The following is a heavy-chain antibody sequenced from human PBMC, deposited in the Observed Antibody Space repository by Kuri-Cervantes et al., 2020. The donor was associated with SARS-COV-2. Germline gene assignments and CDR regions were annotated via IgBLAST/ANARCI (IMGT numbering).Heavy chain of an antibody. V-gene: IGHV1-18*01. CDR3: ARDHHLYPDYGSGSYGYMDV. J-gene: IGHJ6*03. CDR2: ISAYNGNT. Sequence: ASVKVSCKASGGTFRSYIISWVRQAPGQGLEWMGWISAYNGNTNYAQKLQGRVTMTTDTSTSTAYMELRSLRSDDTAVYYCARDHHLYPDYGSGSYGYMDVWGKGTTVTVSS. CDR1: GGTFRSYI. D-gene: IGHD3-10*01.